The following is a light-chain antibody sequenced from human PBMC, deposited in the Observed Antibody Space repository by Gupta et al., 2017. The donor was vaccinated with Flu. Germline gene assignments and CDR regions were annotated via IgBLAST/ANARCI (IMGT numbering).Light chain of an antibody. Sequence: GDRLTITCLASHRITKYVSWNQKKPEKATKVLIYASTSFQGRVPSRISGSASATDFTLTISRLQPDDSATYYCQQSHSSPWTFGQGTKVEIK. CDR3: QQSHSSPWT. J-gene: IGKJ1*01. CDR1: HRITKY. V-gene: IGKV1-39*01. CDR2: AST.